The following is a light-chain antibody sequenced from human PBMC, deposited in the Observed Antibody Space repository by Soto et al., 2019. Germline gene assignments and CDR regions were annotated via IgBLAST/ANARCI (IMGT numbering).Light chain of an antibody. Sequence: QSVLTQPASVSGSPGQSITISCIGTSSDVGGSDYVSWYQQHPGKAPKLVIYDVSNRPSGVSDRFSGSKSGNTASLTISGLQAEDEADYYCCSYTRSNSLVLFGGGTKLTVL. CDR1: SSDVGGSDY. V-gene: IGLV2-14*01. CDR3: CSYTRSNSLVL. CDR2: DVS. J-gene: IGLJ2*01.